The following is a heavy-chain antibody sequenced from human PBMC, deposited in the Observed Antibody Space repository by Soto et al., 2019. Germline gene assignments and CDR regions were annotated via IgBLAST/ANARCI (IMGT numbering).Heavy chain of an antibody. CDR3: ARALGGATTFDN. CDR2: ISYDGSNK. Sequence: QVQLVESGGGVVQPGRSLRLSCAASGFTFSSYAMHWVRQAPGKGLEWVAVISYDGSNKYYADSVKGRFTISRDNSKNSLYLQMNSLRAEDTAVYYCARALGGATTFDNWGQGTLVTVSS. D-gene: IGHD1-26*01. CDR1: GFTFSSYA. J-gene: IGHJ4*02. V-gene: IGHV3-30-3*01.